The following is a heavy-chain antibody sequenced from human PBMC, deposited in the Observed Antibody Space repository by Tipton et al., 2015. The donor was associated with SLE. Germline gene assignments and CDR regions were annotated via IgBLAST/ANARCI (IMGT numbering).Heavy chain of an antibody. CDR1: GGSISSGSYY. J-gene: IGHJ4*02. Sequence: TLSLTCTVSGGSISSGSYYWSWIRQPAGKGLEWIGRIYTSGSTNYNPSLKSRVTISVDTSKNQFSLKLSSVTAADTAVYYCAREGKAMVPFDYWGQGTLVTVSS. V-gene: IGHV4-61*02. CDR3: AREGKAMVPFDY. CDR2: IYTSGST. D-gene: IGHD5-18*01.